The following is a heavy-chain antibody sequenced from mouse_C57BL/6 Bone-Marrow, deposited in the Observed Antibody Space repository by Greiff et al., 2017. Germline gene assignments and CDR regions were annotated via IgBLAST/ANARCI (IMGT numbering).Heavy chain of an antibody. D-gene: IGHD2-4*01. Sequence: EVKVVESGGGLVQPGGSLKLSCAASGFTFSDYGMAWVRQAPRTGPEWVAFISNLAYSIYYADTVTGRFTISRENAKNTLYLEMSSLRSEDTAMYYCARYDYDGDAMDYWGQGTSVTVSS. CDR3: ARYDYDGDAMDY. V-gene: IGHV5-15*01. J-gene: IGHJ4*01. CDR2: ISNLAYSI. CDR1: GFTFSDYG.